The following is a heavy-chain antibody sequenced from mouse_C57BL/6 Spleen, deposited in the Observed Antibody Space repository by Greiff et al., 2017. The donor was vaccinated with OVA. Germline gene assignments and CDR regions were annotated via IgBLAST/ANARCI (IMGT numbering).Heavy chain of an antibody. D-gene: IGHD1-1*01. Sequence: QVQLQQSGAELVKPGASVKISCKASGYAFSSYWMNWVKQRPGKGLEWIGQIYPGDGDTNYNGKFKGKATLTADKSSSTAYMQLSSLTSEDSAVYFCARPFYYGSSRYFDVWGTGTTVTVSS. J-gene: IGHJ1*03. CDR2: IYPGDGDT. CDR3: ARPFYYGSSRYFDV. CDR1: GYAFSSYW. V-gene: IGHV1-80*01.